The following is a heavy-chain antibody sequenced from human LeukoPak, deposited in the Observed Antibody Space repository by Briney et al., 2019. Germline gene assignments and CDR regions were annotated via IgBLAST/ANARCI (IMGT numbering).Heavy chain of an antibody. J-gene: IGHJ4*02. V-gene: IGHV3-30-3*01. CDR1: GFTFSSYA. CDR2: ISYDGSNK. Sequence: GGSLRLSCAASGFTFSSYAMHWVRQAPGKGLEGVAVISYDGSNKYYADSVKGRFTISRDNSKNTLYLQMNSLRAEDTAVYYCARALPDYSSSWYVDYWGQGTLVTVSS. CDR3: ARALPDYSSSWYVDY. D-gene: IGHD6-13*01.